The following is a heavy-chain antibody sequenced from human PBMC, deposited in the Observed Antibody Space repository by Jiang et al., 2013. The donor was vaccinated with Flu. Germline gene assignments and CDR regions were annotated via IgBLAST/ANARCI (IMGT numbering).Heavy chain of an antibody. J-gene: IGHJ2*01. V-gene: IGHV6-1*01. CDR1: GDSVSSNSAA. CDR3: ARDLGYCSGGSCYYWYFDL. Sequence: SQTLSLTCAISGDSVSSNSAAWNWIRQSPSRGLEWLGRTYYRSKWYNDYAVSVKSRITINPDTSKNQFSLQLNSVTPEDTAVYYCARDLGYCSGGSCYYWYFDLWGRGTLVTVSS. CDR2: TYYRSKWYN. D-gene: IGHD2-15*01.